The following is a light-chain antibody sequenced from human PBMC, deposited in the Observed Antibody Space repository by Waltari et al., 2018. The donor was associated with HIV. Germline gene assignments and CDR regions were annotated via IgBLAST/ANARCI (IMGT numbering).Light chain of an antibody. J-gene: IGLJ2*01. V-gene: IGLV3-1*01. CDR1: KLGDKY. Sequence: SYELPQPPSVSVSPGQTASLPCSGDKLGDKYACWYQQKPGQSPVLVIYQDSKRPSGIPERFSGSNSGNTATLTISGTQAMDEADYYCQAWDSSTAVFGGGTKLTVL. CDR2: QDS. CDR3: QAWDSSTAV.